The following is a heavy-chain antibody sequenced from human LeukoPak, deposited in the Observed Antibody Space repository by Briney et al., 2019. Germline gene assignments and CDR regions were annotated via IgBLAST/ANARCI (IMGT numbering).Heavy chain of an antibody. D-gene: IGHD6-19*01. V-gene: IGHV1-18*01. Sequence: GASVKVSCKASGYTFISYDISWVRQAPGQGLEWMGWISSYTGNTNYAQKLQGRVAMPTDTTTSTAYMELRSLRSDDTAVYYCGRNSSGDAFDVWGQGTMVTVSS. CDR2: ISSYTGNT. J-gene: IGHJ3*01. CDR1: GYTFISYD. CDR3: GRNSSGDAFDV.